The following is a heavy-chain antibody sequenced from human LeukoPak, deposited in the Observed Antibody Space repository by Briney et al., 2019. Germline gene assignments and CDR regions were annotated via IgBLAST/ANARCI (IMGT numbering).Heavy chain of an antibody. CDR1: GYTFTGYY. D-gene: IGHD3-22*01. J-gene: IGHJ4*02. CDR2: INPNSGGT. CDR3: ARDIYYDSTGSYFFVRGVYYFDS. V-gene: IGHV1-2*02. Sequence: RASVKVSCKASGYTFTGYYLHWMRQAPGQGPEWIGWINPNSGGTNFAQKFQGRVTMTRDTSINTAYMELSRLSSDDTAVYYCARDIYYDSTGSYFFVRGVYYFDSWGQGTLVIVSS.